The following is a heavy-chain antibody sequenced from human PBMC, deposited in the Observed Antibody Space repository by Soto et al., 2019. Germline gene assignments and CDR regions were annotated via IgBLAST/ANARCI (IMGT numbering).Heavy chain of an antibody. Sequence: PSETLSLTCAVSGGSISSGGYSWSWIRQPPGKGLEWIGYIYHSGSTYYNPSLKSRVTISVDRSKNQFSLKLSSVTAADTAVYYCAKGALKLYRNQLVSWGQRALVTV. J-gene: IGHJ4*02. CDR3: AKGALKLYRNQLVS. D-gene: IGHD1-7*01. CDR2: IYHSGST. V-gene: IGHV4-30-2*01. CDR1: GGSISSGGYS.